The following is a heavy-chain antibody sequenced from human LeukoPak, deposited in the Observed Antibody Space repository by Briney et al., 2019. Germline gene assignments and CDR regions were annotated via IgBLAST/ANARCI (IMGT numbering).Heavy chain of an antibody. CDR1: GFTFSSYG. D-gene: IGHD4-17*01. CDR3: AKDQAAWATVTTYFDY. V-gene: IGHV3-30*02. Sequence: GGSLRLSCAAPGFTFSSYGMHWVRQAPGKGLEWVAFIRYDGSNKYYADSVKGRFTISRDNSKNTLYLQMNSLRAEDTAVYYCAKDQAAWATVTTYFDYWGQGTLVTVSS. J-gene: IGHJ4*02. CDR2: IRYDGSNK.